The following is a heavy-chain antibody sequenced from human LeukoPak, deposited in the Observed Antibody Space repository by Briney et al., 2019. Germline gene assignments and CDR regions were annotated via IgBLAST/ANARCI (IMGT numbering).Heavy chain of an antibody. D-gene: IGHD6-19*01. Sequence: GGSLRLSCAASGFTLSSYAMSWVRQAPGKGMEWVSAIGGSGGSTYYADSVKGRFTISRDNSKNTLYLQMNSLRAEDTAVYYCAKGYRSGWYQGFDCWGQGTLVTVSS. V-gene: IGHV3-23*01. CDR2: IGGSGGST. CDR3: AKGYRSGWYQGFDC. J-gene: IGHJ4*02. CDR1: GFTLSSYA.